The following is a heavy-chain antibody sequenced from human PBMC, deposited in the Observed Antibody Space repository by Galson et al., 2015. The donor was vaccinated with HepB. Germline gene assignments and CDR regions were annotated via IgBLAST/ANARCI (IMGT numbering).Heavy chain of an antibody. D-gene: IGHD3-10*01. CDR2: IIPRSDRR. Sequence: SVKVSCKASGGTLNSDGVSWVRQAPGQGLEWMGGIIPRSDRRKYAQKFQGRVTITADESTSTVYLELSSLTSEDTAVYYCARDRWGGFDPWGQGTLVTVSS. J-gene: IGHJ5*02. CDR1: GGTLNSDG. CDR3: ARDRWGGFDP. V-gene: IGHV1-69*13.